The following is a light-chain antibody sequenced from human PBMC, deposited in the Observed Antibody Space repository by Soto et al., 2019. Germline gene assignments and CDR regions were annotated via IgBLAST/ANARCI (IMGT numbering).Light chain of an antibody. J-gene: IGLJ3*02. Sequence: QPVLTQPPSASASLGASVNLTCTLSSGHNSYAIAWHQQQPEQGHRYLMKLNSDGSHSKWDGIPDLFSGSSSGAERYLTISSLQSEDEADYYCQTWSTDIRVFGGGTKLTVL. CDR1: SGHNSYA. CDR2: LNSDGSH. CDR3: QTWSTDIRV. V-gene: IGLV4-69*01.